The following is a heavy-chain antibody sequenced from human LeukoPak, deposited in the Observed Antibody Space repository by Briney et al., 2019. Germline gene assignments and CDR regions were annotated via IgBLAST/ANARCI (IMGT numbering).Heavy chain of an antibody. J-gene: IGHJ6*03. D-gene: IGHD3-16*02. CDR1: GLTFSSYT. V-gene: IGHV3-23*01. CDR3: AKSWGYTRPYYNYMDV. Sequence: GGSLRLSCAASGLTFSSYTMNWVRQAPGKGLEWVSIIGYRGGSIYYAYSVQGRFTISRDNSKNTLSLQMNGLRPEDTAVYYCAKSWGYTRPYYNYMDVWGKGTTVTVSS. CDR2: IGYRGGSI.